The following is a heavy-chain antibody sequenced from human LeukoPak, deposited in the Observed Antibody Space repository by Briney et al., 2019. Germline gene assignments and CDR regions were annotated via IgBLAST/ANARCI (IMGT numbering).Heavy chain of an antibody. CDR2: ITSSSSYI. V-gene: IGHV3-21*01. CDR3: AKVRSTMIVVVPHGSDFDL. Sequence: GGSLRLPCAGSGFIFSSYSMNWVRQAPGKGLEWVSSITSSSSYIYYADSVKGRFTISRDNAKNSLYLQMNSLRAEDTAVYYCAKVRSTMIVVVPHGSDFDLWGQGTMVTVSS. CDR1: GFIFSSYS. D-gene: IGHD3-22*01. J-gene: IGHJ3*01.